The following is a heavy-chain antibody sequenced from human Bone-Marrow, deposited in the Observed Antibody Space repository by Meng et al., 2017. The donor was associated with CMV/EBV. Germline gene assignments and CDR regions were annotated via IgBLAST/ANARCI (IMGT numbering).Heavy chain of an antibody. CDR2: ISYDGSNK. CDR1: GFTFSSYA. D-gene: IGHD2/OR15-2a*01. V-gene: IGHV3-30*07. Sequence: GHLVESGGGCVQPWRSLRLSCAASGFTFSSYAMHWFLQAPGKGLEWVAVISYDGSNKYYADSVKGRFTISRDTAKNTLYLEMNSLRVEDTAVYYCARGLEEYLGWEMGYWGQGTLVTGSS. CDR3: ARGLEEYLGWEMGY. J-gene: IGHJ4*02.